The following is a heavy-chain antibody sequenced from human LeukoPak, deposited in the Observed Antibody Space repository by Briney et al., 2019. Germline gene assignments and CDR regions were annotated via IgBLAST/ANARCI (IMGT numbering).Heavy chain of an antibody. J-gene: IGHJ3*02. CDR3: ARDPHSWRI. V-gene: IGHV3-23*01. D-gene: IGHD2-15*01. Sequence: GGSLRLSCAASGFTFSSYAMSWVRQAPGKGLEWVSAISGSGGSTYYADSVKGRFTISRDNAKNSLYLQMNSLRAEDTAVYYCARDPHSWRIWGQGTMVTVSS. CDR1: GFTFSSYA. CDR2: ISGSGGST.